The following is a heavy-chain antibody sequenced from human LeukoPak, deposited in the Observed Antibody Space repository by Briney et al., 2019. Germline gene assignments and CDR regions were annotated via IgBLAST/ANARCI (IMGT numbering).Heavy chain of an antibody. J-gene: IGHJ6*02. V-gene: IGHV3-21*01. CDR3: AREWELLGYYYYGMDV. D-gene: IGHD1-26*01. CDR1: GFTFSSYS. Sequence: GGYLRLSCAASGFTFSSYSMNWVRQAPGKGLEWVSSISSSSSYIYYADSVKGRFTISRDNAKNSLYLQMNSLRAEDTAVYYCAREWELLGYYYYGMDVWGQGTTVTVSS. CDR2: ISSSSSYI.